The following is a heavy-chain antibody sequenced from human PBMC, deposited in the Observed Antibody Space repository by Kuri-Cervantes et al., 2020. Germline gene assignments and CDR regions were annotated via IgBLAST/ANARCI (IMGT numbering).Heavy chain of an antibody. V-gene: IGHV3-7*01. CDR3: ARGDRGDWGFDP. D-gene: IGHD2-21*02. CDR2: INPDGSIK. J-gene: IGHJ5*02. CDR1: EFTFSGNW. Sequence: GGSLRLSCAASEFTFSGNWMSWVRQAPGKGREWVANINPDGSIKYYVDSVKGRFTISRDNAKGSLYLQMSALRAEDTAVYYCARGDRGDWGFDPWGQGTLVTVSS.